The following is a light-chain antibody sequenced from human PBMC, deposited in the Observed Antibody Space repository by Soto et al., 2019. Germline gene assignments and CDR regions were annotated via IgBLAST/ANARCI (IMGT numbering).Light chain of an antibody. CDR1: QSVSSSY. J-gene: IGKJ1*01. CDR3: QQYEA. V-gene: IGKV3-20*01. Sequence: EIVLTQSPGTLSLSPGERATLSRRASQSVSSSYLAWYQQKPGQAPRLLIYGASSRATGIPDRFSGSGSGTDFTLTISRLEPEDFAVYYCQQYEAFGQGTKVDI. CDR2: GAS.